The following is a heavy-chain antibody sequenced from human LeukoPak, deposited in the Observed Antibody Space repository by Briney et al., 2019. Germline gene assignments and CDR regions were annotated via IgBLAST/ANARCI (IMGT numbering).Heavy chain of an antibody. D-gene: IGHD3-10*01. J-gene: IGHJ1*01. V-gene: IGHV3-74*01. CDR3: AKDRRGVITEYFQH. Sequence: QAGGSLRLSCATSGFTFNSYWMHWVRQAPGKGLAWVSYIKTDRSSINYADSVKGRFTISRDNAENSLYLQMNSLRAEDTALYYCAKDRRGVITEYFQHWGQGTLVTVSS. CDR2: IKTDRSSI. CDR1: GFTFNSYW.